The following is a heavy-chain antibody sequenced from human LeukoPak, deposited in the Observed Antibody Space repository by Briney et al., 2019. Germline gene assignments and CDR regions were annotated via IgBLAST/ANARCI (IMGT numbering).Heavy chain of an antibody. CDR1: GGSISSSSYS. Sequence: SETLSLTCTVSGGSISSSSYSWGWIRQPPGKGLEWIGSIYYSGSTYYNPSLKSRVTISVDTSKKQFSLRLSSVTAADTAVYYCARLGFGVNFDYWGQGTLVTVSS. CDR2: IYYSGST. D-gene: IGHD3-10*01. V-gene: IGHV4-39*01. J-gene: IGHJ4*02. CDR3: ARLGFGVNFDY.